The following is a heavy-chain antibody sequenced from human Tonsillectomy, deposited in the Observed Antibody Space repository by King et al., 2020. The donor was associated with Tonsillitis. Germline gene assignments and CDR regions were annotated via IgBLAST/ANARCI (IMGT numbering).Heavy chain of an antibody. CDR3: VRDRGCEGADAFDI. D-gene: IGHD1-26*01. CDR1: GFTFSSYW. J-gene: IGHJ3*02. V-gene: IGHV3-74*01. Sequence: VQLVESGGGLVQPGGSLRLSCAASGFTFSSYWMHWVRQAPGKGLVWVSRINSDGSSTSYADSVKGRFTISRDNVKNTLYLQMNSLKVEDTAVYYCVRDRGCEGADAFDIWGQGTMVTVSS. CDR2: INSDGSST.